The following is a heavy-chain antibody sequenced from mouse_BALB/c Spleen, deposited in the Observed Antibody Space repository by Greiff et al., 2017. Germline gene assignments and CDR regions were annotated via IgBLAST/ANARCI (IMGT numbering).Heavy chain of an antibody. D-gene: IGHD2-4*01. Sequence: VKVEESGPGLVAPSQSLSITCTVSGFSLTSYGVHWVRQPPGKGLEWLGVIWAGGSTNYNSALMSRLSISKDNSKSQVFLKMNSLQTDDTAMYYCARSPRSTRITTGSGLAYWGQGTLVTVSA. CDR1: GFSLTSYG. CDR2: IWAGGST. CDR3: ARSPRSTRITTGSGLAY. J-gene: IGHJ3*01. V-gene: IGHV2-9*02.